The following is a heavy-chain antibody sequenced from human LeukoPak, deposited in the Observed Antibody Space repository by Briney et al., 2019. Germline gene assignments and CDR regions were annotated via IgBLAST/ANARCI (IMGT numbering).Heavy chain of an antibody. V-gene: IGHV1-18*01. CDR3: ARDRGLYYYDSSGYYYSWDAFDI. D-gene: IGHD3-22*01. Sequence: ASEPASCLASRYSFNNYGNCWDRHAPGPRLEWRGWIGGYSGNQKFAQKLQGRVTMTTDPSTSTAYMELRSLRSDDTAVYYCARDRGLYYYDSSGYYYSWDAFDIWGQGTMVTVSS. CDR2: IGGYSGNQ. J-gene: IGHJ3*02. CDR1: RYSFNNYG.